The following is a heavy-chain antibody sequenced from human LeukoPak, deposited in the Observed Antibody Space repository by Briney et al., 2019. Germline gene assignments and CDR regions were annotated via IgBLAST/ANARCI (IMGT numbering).Heavy chain of an antibody. CDR2: ISSSGSTI. V-gene: IGHV3-48*03. D-gene: IGHD2-15*01. CDR3: ARFAPPVVVVAATGDY. J-gene: IGHJ4*02. CDR1: GFTFSSYE. Sequence: QPGGSLRLSCAASGFTFSSYEMNWVRQAPGMGLEWVSYISSSGSTIYYADSVKGRFTISRDNAKNSLYLQMNSLRAEDTAVYYCARFAPPVVVVAATGDYWGQGTLVTVSS.